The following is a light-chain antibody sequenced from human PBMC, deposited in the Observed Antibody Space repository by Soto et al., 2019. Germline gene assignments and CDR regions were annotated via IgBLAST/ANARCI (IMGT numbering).Light chain of an antibody. CDR3: QQRSNWLSIT. CDR1: QSVSSY. Sequence: EFVLTQSPGTLSLSPGERATLSCRASQSVSSYLAWYQQKPGQAPRLLIYDASNRATGIPARFSGSGSGTDFTLTISSLEPEDFAVYYCQQRSNWLSITFGQGTRLEIK. CDR2: DAS. J-gene: IGKJ5*01. V-gene: IGKV3-11*01.